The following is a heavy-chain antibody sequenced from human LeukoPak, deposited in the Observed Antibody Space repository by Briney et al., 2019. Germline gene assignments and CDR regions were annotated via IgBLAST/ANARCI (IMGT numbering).Heavy chain of an antibody. CDR3: ATETNGRHYDY. V-gene: IGHV3-21*06. CDR1: GLTFSTSG. J-gene: IGHJ4*02. Sequence: KTGGSLRLSCTASGLTFSTSGFNWVRQAPGKGLEWVASIGPTGSDRYHADSIKGRFTISRDNANNFLYLQMNSLRAEDTAVYYCATETNGRHYDYWGQGTLLTVSP. CDR2: IGPTGSDR. D-gene: IGHD1-14*01.